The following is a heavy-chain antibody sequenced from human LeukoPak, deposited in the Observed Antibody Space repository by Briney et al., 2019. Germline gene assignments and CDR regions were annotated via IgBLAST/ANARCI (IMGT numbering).Heavy chain of an antibody. CDR3: AIVLKWSVFDY. V-gene: IGHV3-23*01. Sequence: GRSLRLSCAASGFTFSSCAMGWVRQAPGKGLEWVSAISDTGGSTFYADSVKGRFTISRDNSKNTLYLQMNSLRAEDTAVYYCAIVLKWSVFDYWGQGTLVTVSS. D-gene: IGHD2-8*01. CDR2: ISDTGGST. CDR1: GFTFSSCA. J-gene: IGHJ4*02.